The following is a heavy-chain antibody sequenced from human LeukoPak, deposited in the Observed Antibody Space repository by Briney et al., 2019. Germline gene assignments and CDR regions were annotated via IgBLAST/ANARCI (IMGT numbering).Heavy chain of an antibody. CDR2: ISGSGDRT. D-gene: IGHD6-19*01. CDR3: AKGPLIEVAGTTWDY. Sequence: GGSLRLSCATSGFTFSSYAMTWVRQDTGQGLEWVSAISGSGDRTYYADSVKGRFTISRDNSKNTLYLQMNSLRAEDTAVYYCAKGPLIEVAGTTWDYWGQRTLVTASS. CDR1: GFTFSSYA. J-gene: IGHJ4*02. V-gene: IGHV3-23*01.